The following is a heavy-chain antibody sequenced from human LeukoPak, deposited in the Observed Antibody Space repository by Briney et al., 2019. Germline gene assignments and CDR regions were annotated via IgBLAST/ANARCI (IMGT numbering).Heavy chain of an antibody. V-gene: IGHV3-30-3*01. Sequence: GGSLRLSCAASGFTFSSYWMHWVRQAPGKGLEWVAVISYDGSNKYYADSVKGRFTISRDNSKNTLYLQMNSLRSDDTAVYYCARVSRIAVAGTSNFDYWGQGTLVTVSS. D-gene: IGHD6-19*01. CDR1: GFTFSSYW. CDR2: ISYDGSNK. CDR3: ARVSRIAVAGTSNFDY. J-gene: IGHJ4*02.